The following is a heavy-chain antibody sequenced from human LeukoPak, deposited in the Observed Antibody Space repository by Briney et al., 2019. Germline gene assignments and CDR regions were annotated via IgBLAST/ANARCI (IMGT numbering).Heavy chain of an antibody. CDR1: GYSISSGYY. V-gene: IGHV4-38-2*02. Sequence: SETLSLTCTVSGYSISSGYYWVWIRQPPGKGLEWIGCIYHSGTTYYNPSLKSRITISVDTSKNQFSLKLSSVTAADTAMYYCARDQPYMDVWGKGTTVTVSS. CDR2: IYHSGTT. CDR3: ARDQPYMDV. J-gene: IGHJ6*03.